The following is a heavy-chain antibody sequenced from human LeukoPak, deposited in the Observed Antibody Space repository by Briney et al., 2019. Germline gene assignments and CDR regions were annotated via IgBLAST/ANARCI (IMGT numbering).Heavy chain of an antibody. V-gene: IGHV1-69*05. J-gene: IGHJ3*02. Sequence: SVKVSCKASGGTFSSYAISWVRQAPGQGLEWMGGIIPIFGTANYAQKFQGRVTITTDESTSTAYMELSSLRSEDTAVYYCARGWYSSRAFDIWGQGTMVTVSS. CDR3: ARGWYSSRAFDI. CDR2: IIPIFGTA. CDR1: GGTFSSYA. D-gene: IGHD6-13*01.